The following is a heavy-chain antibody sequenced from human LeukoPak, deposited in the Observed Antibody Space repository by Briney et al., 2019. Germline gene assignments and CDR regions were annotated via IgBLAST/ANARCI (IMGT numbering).Heavy chain of an antibody. Sequence: GASVNVSCTASGYTFTGYYIHWVRQAPGQGLEWMGWINPNSGGTNYAQKFQGRVTMTRDTSISTAYMELSRLRSDDTAVYYCARQETYLGLVYWGQGTLVTVSS. CDR3: ARQETYLGLVY. J-gene: IGHJ4*02. V-gene: IGHV1-2*02. CDR1: GYTFTGYY. D-gene: IGHD7-27*01. CDR2: INPNSGGT.